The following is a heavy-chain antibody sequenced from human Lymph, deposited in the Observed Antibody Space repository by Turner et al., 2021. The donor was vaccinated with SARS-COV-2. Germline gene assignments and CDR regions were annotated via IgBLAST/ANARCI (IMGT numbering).Heavy chain of an antibody. CDR2: IYSGGTT. D-gene: IGHD6-13*01. CDR1: GIIVSRNY. CDR3: ARDLGTYGMDV. Sequence: VQLVETGGGLIQPGGSLRLSCAASGIIVSRNYMNWVRQAPGKGLEWVAVIYSGGTTYYADSVKGRFTISRDNSKKTLYLQMNSLRVEDTAVYYCARDLGTYGMDVWGQGTTVTVSS. V-gene: IGHV3-53*02. J-gene: IGHJ6*02.